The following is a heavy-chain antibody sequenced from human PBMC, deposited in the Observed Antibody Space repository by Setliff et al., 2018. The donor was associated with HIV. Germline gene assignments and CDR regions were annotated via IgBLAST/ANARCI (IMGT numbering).Heavy chain of an antibody. CDR3: ARRGRDGVLIVFATGFDP. D-gene: IGHD2-8*01. V-gene: IGHV4-39*01. J-gene: IGHJ5*02. CDR1: GGSISSSTYY. Sequence: SETLSLTCRVSGGSISSSTYYWGWISQPPGKGLEWMGVIFYTVSTYYNPSLTSRVAISIDTSENRFSLRLNSVTAADTGVYYCARRGRDGVLIVFATGFDPWGQGTLVT. CDR2: IFYTVST.